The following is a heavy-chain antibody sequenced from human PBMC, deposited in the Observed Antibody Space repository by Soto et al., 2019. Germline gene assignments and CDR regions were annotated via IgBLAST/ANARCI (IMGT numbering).Heavy chain of an antibody. V-gene: IGHV1-69*01. CDR3: ARDRATWESWFDP. CDR1: GDTFSSYG. J-gene: IGHJ5*02. Sequence: VQLVQSGAEVKKPGSSVKVSCKTSGDTFSSYGINWVRQAPGQGLEWMGGVIPIFGTTNYAQKFQGRVTFTADESTSTAYMELSSLRSEDTAVYYCARDRATWESWFDPWGQGTLVTVSS. D-gene: IGHD1-26*01. CDR2: VIPIFGTT.